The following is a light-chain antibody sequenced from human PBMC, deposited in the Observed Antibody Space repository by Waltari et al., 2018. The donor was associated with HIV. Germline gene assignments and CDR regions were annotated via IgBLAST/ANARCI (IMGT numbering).Light chain of an antibody. V-gene: IGKV1-9*01. CDR3: QQHNTYPLT. CDR2: SAS. J-gene: IGKJ3*01. CDR1: QGIRNY. Sequence: DILLTQSPSFLSASVGVSVTISCRANQGIRNYLAWYQQRPGRAPKLLIFSASILQDGVPSRFSASGSGTQFILTINGLQPEDFATYFCQQHNTYPLTFGPGT.